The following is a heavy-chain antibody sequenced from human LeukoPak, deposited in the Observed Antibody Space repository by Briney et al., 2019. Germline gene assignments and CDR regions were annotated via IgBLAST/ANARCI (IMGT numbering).Heavy chain of an antibody. CDR2: IYTSGST. Sequence: SETLSLTCAVSGASISSYFWSWIRQPAGKGLEWIGRIYTSGSTIYNPSLKSRVTMSVDTSKNQLSLTLNSVTAADTAVYYCAKDPSYISGYFDYWGQGILVTVSS. J-gene: IGHJ4*02. V-gene: IGHV4-4*07. D-gene: IGHD3-22*01. CDR1: GASISSYF. CDR3: AKDPSYISGYFDY.